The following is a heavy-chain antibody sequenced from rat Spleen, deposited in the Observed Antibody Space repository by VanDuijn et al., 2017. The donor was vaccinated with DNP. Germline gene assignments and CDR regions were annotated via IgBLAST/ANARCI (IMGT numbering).Heavy chain of an antibody. Sequence: EVQLVESGGGLVQPGRSLKLSCAASGFTFSNYGMAWVRQAPTKGLEWVASISTGGGNTYYRDSVKGRFTISRDNAKNTQYLQMDSLRSEDTATYYCARPEFGVRWYYFDYWGQGVMVTVSS. J-gene: IGHJ2*01. CDR2: ISTGGGNT. CDR3: ARPEFGVRWYYFDY. D-gene: IGHD4-3*01. CDR1: GFTFSNYG. V-gene: IGHV5S13*01.